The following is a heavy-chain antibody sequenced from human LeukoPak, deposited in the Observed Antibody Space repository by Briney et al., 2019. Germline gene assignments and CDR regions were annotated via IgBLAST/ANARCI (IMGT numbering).Heavy chain of an antibody. Sequence: SETLSLTCAVYGGSFSGYYWSWIRQPPGKGREWIGEINHSGSTNYNPSLKSRVTISVDTSKNQFSLKLSSVTAADTAVYYCATRKLGNDYWGQGTLVTVSS. D-gene: IGHD7-27*01. V-gene: IGHV4-34*01. CDR2: INHSGST. CDR3: ATRKLGNDY. CDR1: GGSFSGYY. J-gene: IGHJ4*02.